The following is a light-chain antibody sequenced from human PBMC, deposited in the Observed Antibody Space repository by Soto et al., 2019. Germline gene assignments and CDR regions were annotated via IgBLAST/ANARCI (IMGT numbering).Light chain of an antibody. CDR1: QSVSSSY. V-gene: IGKV3D-20*02. J-gene: IGKJ1*01. CDR3: QQSDRWPFT. CDR2: GAS. Sequence: EILLTQSPVTLSVSPGERATLSCRASQSVSSSYLGWYQQQPDQAPMLLIYGASSRATGIPDRCSGSGSGTDFTLTISRLEPDYVADYYRQQSDRWPFTFGQGTKVDIK.